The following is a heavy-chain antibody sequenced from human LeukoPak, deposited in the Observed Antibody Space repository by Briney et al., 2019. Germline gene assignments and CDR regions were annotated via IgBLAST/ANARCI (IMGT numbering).Heavy chain of an antibody. D-gene: IGHD3-10*01. CDR2: IYYSGST. J-gene: IGHJ4*02. CDR1: GGSISSSSYY. V-gene: IGHV4-39*01. Sequence: SETLSLTCTVSGGSISSSSYYWGWIRQPPGKGLEWIGSIYYSGSTYYNPSLKSRVTISVDTSKNQFSLKLSSVTAADTAVYYCARVIGTMVRGVITRWFDYWGQGTLVTVSS. CDR3: ARVIGTMVRGVITRWFDY.